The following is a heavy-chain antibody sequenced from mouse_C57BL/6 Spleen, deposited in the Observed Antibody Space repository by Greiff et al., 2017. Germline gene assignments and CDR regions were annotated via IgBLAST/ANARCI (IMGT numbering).Heavy chain of an antibody. CDR2: IDPEDGDT. D-gene: IGHD1-1*01. V-gene: IGHV14-1*01. CDR1: GFTINDYY. CDR3: PTNRYGSGDSFDS. J-gene: IGHJ2*01. Sequence: VQLKESGAELVRPGASVKLSCTASGFTINDYYMNWVKQRPEQGLEWIGRIDPEDGDTEYAPKFQGKATMTADTSSNTAYLQLSSLTSEDTSVYYSPTNRYGSGDSFDSWGQGTPLTVSS.